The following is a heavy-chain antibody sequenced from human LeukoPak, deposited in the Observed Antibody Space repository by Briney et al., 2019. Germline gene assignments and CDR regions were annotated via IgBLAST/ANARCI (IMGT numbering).Heavy chain of an antibody. Sequence: ASVKVSCKASGYTFTNYGISWVRQAPGQGLDWMGWISAYNGNKVYAQELQGRVTMTTDTSTSTAYMELRSLRSDDTAVYYCTRDRWSSSSSEGALDIWGQGTMVTVSS. CDR3: TRDRWSSSSSEGALDI. D-gene: IGHD6-6*01. J-gene: IGHJ3*02. CDR2: ISAYNGNK. CDR1: GYTFTNYG. V-gene: IGHV1-18*01.